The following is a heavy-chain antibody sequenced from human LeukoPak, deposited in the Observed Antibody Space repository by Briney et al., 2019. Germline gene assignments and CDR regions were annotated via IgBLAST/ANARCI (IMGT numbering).Heavy chain of an antibody. J-gene: IGHJ4*02. CDR1: GFTFSSYW. CDR3: ARTASGVPFDY. V-gene: IGHV3-7*01. D-gene: IGHD3-10*01. Sequence: GGSLRLSYAASGFTFSSYWMSWVRQAPGKGLEWVANIKHDGSEKYFVDSVKGRFTISRDNAKNSVYLQMNSLRVEDTAVYYCARTASGVPFDYWGQGTLVTVSS. CDR2: IKHDGSEK.